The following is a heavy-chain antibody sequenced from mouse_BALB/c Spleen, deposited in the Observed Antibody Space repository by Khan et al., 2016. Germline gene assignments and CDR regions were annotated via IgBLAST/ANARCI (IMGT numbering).Heavy chain of an antibody. CDR2: IRNKANGYTT. CDR3: ARDGYYYGSRYWYFDV. J-gene: IGHJ1*01. CDR1: EFTFTDYY. Sequence: EVQLQESGGGLVQPGGSLRLSCATSEFTFTDYYMSWVRQPPGKALEWLGFIRNKANGYTTEYSASVKGRFTISRDNSQSILYLQMNTLRAEDSATYYCARDGYYYGSRYWYFDVWGAGTTVTVSS. D-gene: IGHD1-1*01. V-gene: IGHV7-3*02.